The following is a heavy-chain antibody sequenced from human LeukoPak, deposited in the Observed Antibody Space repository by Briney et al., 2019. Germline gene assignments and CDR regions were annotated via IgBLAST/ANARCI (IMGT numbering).Heavy chain of an antibody. D-gene: IGHD3-22*01. J-gene: IGHJ4*02. CDR2: IYYSGST. CDR3: ARDRYYYDSNGFDY. V-gene: IGHV4-59*12. Sequence: SETLSLTCTVSGGSISSYYWSWIRQPPGKGLEWIGYIYYSGSTNYNPSLKSRVTISVDRSKNQFSLKLSSVTAADTAVYYCARDRYYYDSNGFDYWGQGTLVTVSS. CDR1: GGSISSYY.